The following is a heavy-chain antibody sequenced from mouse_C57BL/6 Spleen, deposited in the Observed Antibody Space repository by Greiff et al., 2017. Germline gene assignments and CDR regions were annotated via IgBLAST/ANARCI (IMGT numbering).Heavy chain of an antibody. V-gene: IGHV1-82*01. Sequence: LVKPGASVKISCKASGYAFSSSWMNWVKQRPGKGLEWIGRIYPGDGDTNYNGKFKGKATLTADKSSSTAYMQLSSLTSEDSAVYFCARDPYYYGSSQLRYFDVWGTGTTVTVSS. J-gene: IGHJ1*03. D-gene: IGHD1-1*01. CDR2: IYPGDGDT. CDR1: GYAFSSSW. CDR3: ARDPYYYGSSQLRYFDV.